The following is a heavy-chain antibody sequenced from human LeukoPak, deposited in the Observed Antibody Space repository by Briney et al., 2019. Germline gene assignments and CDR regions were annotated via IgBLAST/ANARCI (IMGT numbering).Heavy chain of an antibody. J-gene: IGHJ4*02. CDR3: ARVRQLAFDY. CDR1: GGCISNYY. Sequence: SETLSLTCTVSGGCISNYYWSWIRQPPGKGLEWVGYIYYSGRTNYNRSLKSRVTISVDTSKNQFSLKLSSVTTADTAVYYCARVRQLAFDYWGQGTLVTVSS. V-gene: IGHV4-59*01. CDR2: IYYSGRT. D-gene: IGHD6-13*01.